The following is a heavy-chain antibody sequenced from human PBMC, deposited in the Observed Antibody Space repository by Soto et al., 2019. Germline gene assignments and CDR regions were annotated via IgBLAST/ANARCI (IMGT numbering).Heavy chain of an antibody. Sequence: QVQLVQSGAEVKKPGSSVKVSCTASGGTFSSYAISWVRQAPGQGLEWMGGIIPIFGTANYAQKFQGRVTITADESTSTAYMELSSLRSEDTAVYYCARDCAGSGSYYTIYYYYGMDVWGQGTTVTVSS. J-gene: IGHJ6*02. CDR2: IIPIFGTA. D-gene: IGHD3-10*01. V-gene: IGHV1-69*01. CDR1: GGTFSSYA. CDR3: ARDCAGSGSYYTIYYYYGMDV.